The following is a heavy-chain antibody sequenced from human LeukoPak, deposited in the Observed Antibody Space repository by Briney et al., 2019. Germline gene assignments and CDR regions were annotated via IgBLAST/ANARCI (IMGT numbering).Heavy chain of an antibody. J-gene: IGHJ6*02. CDR1: GGSVSSGSYY. Sequence: SETLSLTCTVSGGSVSSGSYYWSWIRQPPGTGLEWIGYIYYSGSTNYNPSLKSRVTISVDTSKNQFSLKLSSVTAADTAVYYCARDRHIVVVPAAPHSYYYYGMDVWGQGTTVTVSS. D-gene: IGHD2-2*01. CDR2: IYYSGST. CDR3: ARDRHIVVVPAAPHSYYYYGMDV. V-gene: IGHV4-61*01.